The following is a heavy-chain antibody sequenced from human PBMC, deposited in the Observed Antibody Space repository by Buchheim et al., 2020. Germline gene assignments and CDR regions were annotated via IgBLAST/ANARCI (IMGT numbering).Heavy chain of an antibody. CDR2: ISYDGSNK. CDR1: GFTFSSYA. CDR3: ARDPGIAAAGIDY. J-gene: IGHJ4*02. V-gene: IGHV3-30*04. D-gene: IGHD6-13*01. Sequence: QVQLVESGGGVVQPGGSLRLSCAASGFTFSSYAMHWVRQAPGKGLEWVAVISYDGSNKYYADSVKGRFTISRDNSKNTLYLQMNSLRAEDTAVYYCARDPGIAAAGIDYWGQGTL.